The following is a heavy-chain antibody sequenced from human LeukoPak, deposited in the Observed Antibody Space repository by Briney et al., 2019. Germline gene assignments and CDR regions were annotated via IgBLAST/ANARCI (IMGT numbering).Heavy chain of an antibody. CDR1: GFTFSGSA. Sequence: GGSLKLSCAASGFTFSGSAMRWVRQASGKGLEWVGRIRSKANSYATAYAASVKGRFTISRDDSKNTAYLQMNSLKTEDTAVYYCTRQGGGSYYYYYGMDVWGQGTTVTVSS. V-gene: IGHV3-73*01. D-gene: IGHD1-26*01. J-gene: IGHJ6*02. CDR3: TRQGGGSYYYYYGMDV. CDR2: IRSKANSYAT.